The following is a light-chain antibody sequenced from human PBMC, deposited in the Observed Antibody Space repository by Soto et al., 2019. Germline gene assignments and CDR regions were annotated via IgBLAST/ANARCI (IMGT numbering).Light chain of an antibody. CDR2: DVS. Sequence: QSALTQPASVSGSPGQSITISCTGTSNDVGGYNYVSWFQQHPGKAPKLLIFDVSNRPSGGSHRFSGSKSGNTASLTISGLHAEDEADYYCSSFTSTSTFVFGTGTKVTVL. J-gene: IGLJ1*01. V-gene: IGLV2-14*01. CDR1: SNDVGGYNY. CDR3: SSFTSTSTFV.